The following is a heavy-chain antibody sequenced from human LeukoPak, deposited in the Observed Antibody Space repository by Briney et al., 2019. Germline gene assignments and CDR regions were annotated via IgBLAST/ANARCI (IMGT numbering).Heavy chain of an antibody. CDR2: IWYDGSNK. Sequence: GGSLRLSYAASGFTFSSYGMHWVRQAPGKGLEWVAVIWYDGSNKYYADSVKGRFTISRDNSKNTLYLQMNSLRAEDTAVYYCAKFRWYYDSSGYLDYWGQGTLVTVSS. D-gene: IGHD3-22*01. CDR1: GFTFSSYG. J-gene: IGHJ4*02. V-gene: IGHV3-33*06. CDR3: AKFRWYYDSSGYLDY.